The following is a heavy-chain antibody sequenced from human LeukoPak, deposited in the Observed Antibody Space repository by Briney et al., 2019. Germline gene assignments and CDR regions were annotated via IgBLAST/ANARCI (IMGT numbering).Heavy chain of an antibody. CDR3: AKERCGGDCYSYFQH. D-gene: IGHD2-21*02. V-gene: IGHV3-23*01. J-gene: IGHJ1*01. CDR1: GFTLSSYA. CDR2: ISGSGGST. Sequence: PGGSLRLSCAASGFTLSSYAMSWVRQAPGKGLGWVSAISGSGGSTYYADSVKGRFTISRDNSKNTLYLQTNSLRAEDTAVYYCAKERCGGDCYSYFQHWGQGTLVTVSS.